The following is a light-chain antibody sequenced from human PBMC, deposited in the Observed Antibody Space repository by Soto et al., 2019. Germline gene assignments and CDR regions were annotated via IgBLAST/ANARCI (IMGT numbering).Light chain of an antibody. CDR3: QQYGSSFT. J-gene: IGKJ4*01. V-gene: IGKV3-15*01. CDR1: QSVSSN. CDR2: GAS. Sequence: EIVMTQSPATLSVSPGERATLSCRASQSVSSNLAWYQQKPGQAPRLLIYGASTRATGIPARFSGSGSGTEFTLTISSLQSEDFAVDYCQQYGSSFTFGGGTKVDI.